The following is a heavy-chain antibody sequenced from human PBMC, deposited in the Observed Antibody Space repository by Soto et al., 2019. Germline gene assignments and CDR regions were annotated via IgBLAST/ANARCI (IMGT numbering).Heavy chain of an antibody. Sequence: QVQLVQSGAEVKKPGSSVKVSCKASGGTFSSYAISWVRQAPGQGLEWMGGIIPIFGTNYAQKFQGRVTITADESTSTAYMELGSLRSEDTAVYYCARRASGNLPLRQGMDVWGQGTTVTVSS. J-gene: IGHJ6*02. CDR3: ARRASGNLPLRQGMDV. D-gene: IGHD6-25*01. CDR2: IIPIFGT. V-gene: IGHV1-69*12. CDR1: GGTFSSYA.